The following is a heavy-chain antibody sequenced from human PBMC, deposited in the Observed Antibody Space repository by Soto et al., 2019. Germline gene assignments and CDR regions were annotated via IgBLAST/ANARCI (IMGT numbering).Heavy chain of an antibody. Sequence: SETLSLTCTVSGGSISSSRYYWGWIRQPPGKGLEWIGSIYYSGSTYYNPSLKSRVTISVDTSKNQFSLKLSSVTAADTAVYYCARHEEPDYYDSSGYYDPFDYWGQGTLVTVSS. CDR3: ARHEEPDYYDSSGYYDPFDY. J-gene: IGHJ4*02. CDR1: GGSISSSRYY. CDR2: IYYSGST. V-gene: IGHV4-39*01. D-gene: IGHD3-22*01.